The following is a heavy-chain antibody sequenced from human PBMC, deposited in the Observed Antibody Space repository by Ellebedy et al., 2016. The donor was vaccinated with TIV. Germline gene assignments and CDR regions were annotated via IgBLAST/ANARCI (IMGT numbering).Heavy chain of an antibody. CDR3: ARDGTPSGYYYYGMDV. CDR1: GYTFTGYY. Sequence: AASVKVSCKASGYTFTGYYMHWVRQAPGQGLEWMGWINPNSGGTNYAQKFQGRVTMTRDTSISTAYMELSRLRSDDTAVYYCARDGTPSGYYYYGMDVWGQGTTVTVSS. D-gene: IGHD1-14*01. CDR2: INPNSGGT. J-gene: IGHJ6*02. V-gene: IGHV1-2*02.